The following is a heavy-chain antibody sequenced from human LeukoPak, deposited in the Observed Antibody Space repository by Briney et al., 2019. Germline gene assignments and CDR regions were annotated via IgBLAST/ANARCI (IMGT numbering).Heavy chain of an antibody. J-gene: IGHJ4*02. Sequence: GASVKVSFKVSGYTLTELSMHWVRQAPGKGLEWMGGFDPEDGETIYAQKFQGRVTMTEDTSTDTAYMELSSLRSEDTAVYYCATVAGTAYYFDYWGQGTLVTVSS. CDR1: GYTLTELS. V-gene: IGHV1-24*01. D-gene: IGHD6-19*01. CDR2: FDPEDGET. CDR3: ATVAGTAYYFDY.